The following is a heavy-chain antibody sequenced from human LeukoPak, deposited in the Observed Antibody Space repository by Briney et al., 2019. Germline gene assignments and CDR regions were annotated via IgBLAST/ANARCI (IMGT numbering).Heavy chain of an antibody. CDR2: TYYRSKWYD. Sequence: SQTLPLTCAISGDSVSSINCAWNWIRQSPSRGLEWLGRTYYRSKWYDEYAESMRGRITISPDTSMNQYSLHVLSVTPEDTAVYYCARDRGNTGWYTFDCWGQGILVTVSS. J-gene: IGHJ4*02. V-gene: IGHV6-1*01. CDR1: GDSVSSINCA. D-gene: IGHD6-19*01. CDR3: ARDRGNTGWYTFDC.